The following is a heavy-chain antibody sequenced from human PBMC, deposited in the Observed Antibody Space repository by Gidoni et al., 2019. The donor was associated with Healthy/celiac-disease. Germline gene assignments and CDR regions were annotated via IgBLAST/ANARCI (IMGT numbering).Heavy chain of an antibody. CDR2: IRGSGGST. J-gene: IGHJ4*02. V-gene: IGHV3-23*01. CDR1: GFTFSSYA. CDR3: ANWASPSYYDFWSGYHYFDY. D-gene: IGHD3-3*01. Sequence: EVQLLESGGGLVQPGGSLRLSCAASGFTFSSYAMSWVRQAPGKGLGWVSAIRGSGGSTYYADSVKGRFTISRDNSKNTLYLQMNSLRAEDTAVYYCANWASPSYYDFWSGYHYFDYWGQGTLVTVSS.